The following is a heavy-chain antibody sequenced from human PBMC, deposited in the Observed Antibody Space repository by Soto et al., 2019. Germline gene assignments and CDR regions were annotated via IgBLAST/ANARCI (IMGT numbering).Heavy chain of an antibody. Sequence: QLQLQESGPGLVKPSETLSLTCTVSGGSISSSSYYWGWIRQPPGKGLEWIGSIYYSGSTYYNPSLKSRVTISVDTSKNQFTLKLSSVTAADTAVYYCARLTVTTSAYYYYYMDVWGKGTTVTVS. CDR3: ARLTVTTSAYYYYYMDV. J-gene: IGHJ6*03. CDR2: IYYSGST. CDR1: GGSISSSSYY. V-gene: IGHV4-39*01. D-gene: IGHD4-4*01.